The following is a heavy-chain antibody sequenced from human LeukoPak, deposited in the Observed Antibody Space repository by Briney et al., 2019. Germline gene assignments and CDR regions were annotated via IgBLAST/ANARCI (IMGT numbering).Heavy chain of an antibody. Sequence: GGSLRLSCTASGLTFSSYAMSWVRQAPGKGLEWVSAISGSGGSTYYADSVKGRFTISRDNSKNTLYLQMNSLRAEDTAVYYCAKGRWLDQPFDYWGQGTLVTVSS. CDR1: GLTFSSYA. CDR2: ISGSGGST. CDR3: AKGRWLDQPFDY. D-gene: IGHD6-19*01. V-gene: IGHV3-23*01. J-gene: IGHJ4*02.